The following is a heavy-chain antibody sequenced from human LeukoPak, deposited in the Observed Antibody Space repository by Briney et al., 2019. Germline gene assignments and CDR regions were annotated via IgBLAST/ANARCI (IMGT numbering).Heavy chain of an antibody. D-gene: IGHD7-27*01. J-gene: IGHJ5*02. CDR3: ARDFAWGSGGAPIDDNWLDP. Sequence: ASVKVSRKASGYTFTSYGISWVRQAPGQGLEWMGWISGYNGNTKYAPKFQDRATMTTDTSTSTAYMELRSLRFDDTAVYYCARDFAWGSGGAPIDDNWLDPWGQGTLVTVSS. CDR1: GYTFTSYG. V-gene: IGHV1-18*01. CDR2: ISGYNGNT.